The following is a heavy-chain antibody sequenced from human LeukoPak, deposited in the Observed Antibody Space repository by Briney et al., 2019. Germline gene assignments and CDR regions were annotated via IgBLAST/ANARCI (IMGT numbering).Heavy chain of an antibody. CDR1: GYSFTVYY. CDR2: INPNTGDI. Sequence: GASVKVSCKASGYSFTVYYMRWGRQAPGQGLEWMGWINPNTGDIKYAQKFQGRVTMTRDTSISTAYMELSRLRSDDTAVYYCATQRGSYLWGTDFDYWGQGTLVTVSS. CDR3: ATQRGSYLWGTDFDY. V-gene: IGHV1-2*02. D-gene: IGHD3-16*01. J-gene: IGHJ4*02.